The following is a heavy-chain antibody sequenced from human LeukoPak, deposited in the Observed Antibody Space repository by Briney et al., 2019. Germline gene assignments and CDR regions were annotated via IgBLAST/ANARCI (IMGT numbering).Heavy chain of an antibody. V-gene: IGHV3-7*02. CDR2: TRQDGSVK. J-gene: IGHJ4*02. CDR3: AGQYFGFDY. Sequence: GGSLRLSCAASGFTFSSFWMSWVRQAPGKGLEWVANTRQDGSVKNYVDSVKGRFTISRDNAKKTLYLQMNSLRADDTAVYYCAGQYFGFDYWGQGTLVTVSS. CDR1: GFTFSSFW. D-gene: IGHD2/OR15-2a*01.